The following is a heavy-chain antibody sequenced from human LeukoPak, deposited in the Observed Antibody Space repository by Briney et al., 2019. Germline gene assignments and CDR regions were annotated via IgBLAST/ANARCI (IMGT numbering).Heavy chain of an antibody. Sequence: GGSLRLSCAVSGFPFSSYEMNWVRQAPGKGLEWVSYISSSGSTIYYADSVKGRFTISRDNAKNSLYLQMNSLRAEDTAVYYCARDSGYSSGWYLAFDIWGQGTMVTVSS. CDR3: ARDSGYSSGWYLAFDI. D-gene: IGHD6-19*01. J-gene: IGHJ3*02. CDR1: GFPFSSYE. CDR2: ISSSGSTI. V-gene: IGHV3-48*03.